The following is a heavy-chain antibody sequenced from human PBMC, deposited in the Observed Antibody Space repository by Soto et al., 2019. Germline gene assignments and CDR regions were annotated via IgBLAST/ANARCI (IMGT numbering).Heavy chain of an antibody. J-gene: IGHJ5*02. Sequence: SETLSLTCTVSGGSISSSSYYWGWIRQPPGKGLEWIGSIYYSGSTYYNPSLKSRVTISVDTSKNQFSLKLSSVTAADTAVYYCARQNGWFGELLYRLNWFDPWGQGTLVTVSS. D-gene: IGHD3-10*01. CDR3: ARQNGWFGELLYRLNWFDP. V-gene: IGHV4-39*01. CDR1: GGSISSSSYY. CDR2: IYYSGST.